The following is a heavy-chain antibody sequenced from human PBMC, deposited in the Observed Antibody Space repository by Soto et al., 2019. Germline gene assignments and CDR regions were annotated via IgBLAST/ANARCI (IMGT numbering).Heavy chain of an antibody. J-gene: IGHJ4*02. Sequence: ASVKVSCKASGYRFTDYSIHWVRQAPGQGLEWMGLINPSGVSTHYAQQFQGRVTVTKDTSTSTVYMEMSSLRSEDTAFYYCARTLKSAGSDYWGQGTLVPVSS. CDR3: ARTLKSAGSDY. CDR2: INPSGVST. D-gene: IGHD6-13*01. CDR1: GYRFTDYS. V-gene: IGHV1-46*01.